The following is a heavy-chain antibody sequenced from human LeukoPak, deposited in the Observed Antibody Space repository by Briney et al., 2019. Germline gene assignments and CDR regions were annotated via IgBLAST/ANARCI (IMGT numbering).Heavy chain of an antibody. CDR2: ISSSSSYI. J-gene: IGHJ4*02. Sequence: GSLSLSCAASGFTFSSYSMNWVRQAPGKGLEWVSSISSSSSYIYYADSVKGRFTISRDNARNSLYLQMNSLRAEDTAVYYCARETYCGGDCYVQYYFDYWGQGTLVTVSS. V-gene: IGHV3-21*01. D-gene: IGHD2-21*02. CDR1: GFTFSSYS. CDR3: ARETYCGGDCYVQYYFDY.